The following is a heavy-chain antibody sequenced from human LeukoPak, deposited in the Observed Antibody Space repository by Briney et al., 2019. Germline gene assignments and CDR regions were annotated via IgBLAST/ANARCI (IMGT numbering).Heavy chain of an antibody. Sequence: SETLSLTCGVSGGSFSGYYWNWIRQPPGKGLEWIGEINHSGSTNYNPSLKSRVTISVDTSQKQFSLRLSSVTAADTAVYYCARSAPYYDFWSGYFSDYYYYMDVWGKGTTVTVSS. CDR2: INHSGST. CDR1: GGSFSGYY. D-gene: IGHD3-3*01. V-gene: IGHV4-34*01. J-gene: IGHJ6*03. CDR3: ARSAPYYDFWSGYFSDYYYYMDV.